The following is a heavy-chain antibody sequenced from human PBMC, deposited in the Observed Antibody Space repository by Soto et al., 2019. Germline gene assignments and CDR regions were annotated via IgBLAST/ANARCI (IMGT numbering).Heavy chain of an antibody. CDR3: ASDVTPGGSSAFDI. D-gene: IGHD2-15*01. Sequence: QVQLVESGGGVVQPGRSLRLSCAASGFTFNSYAMHWVRQAPGKGLEWVAVISYDGSDKYYADSVKGRFTISRDNSKKTLYVQMNSLRAEDTAVYYCASDVTPGGSSAFDIWGQGTMVTVSS. CDR2: ISYDGSDK. CDR1: GFTFNSYA. J-gene: IGHJ3*02. V-gene: IGHV3-30-3*01.